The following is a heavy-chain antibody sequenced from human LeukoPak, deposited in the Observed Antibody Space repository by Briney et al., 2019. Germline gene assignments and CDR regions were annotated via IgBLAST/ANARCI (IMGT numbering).Heavy chain of an antibody. CDR2: FDPEDGET. CDR3: ATSFPLGGYNWFDP. D-gene: IGHD3-16*01. CDR1: GYTLTELS. V-gene: IGHV1-24*01. J-gene: IGHJ5*02. Sequence: GASVKVSCKVSGYTLTELSMHWVRQAPGKGLEWMAGFDPEDGETIYAQKFQGRVTMTEDTSTDTAYMELSSLRSEDTAVYYCATSFPLGGYNWFDPWGQGTLVTVSS.